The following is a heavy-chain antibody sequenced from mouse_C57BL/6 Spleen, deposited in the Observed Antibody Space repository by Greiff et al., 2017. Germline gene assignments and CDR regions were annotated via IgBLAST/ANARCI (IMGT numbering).Heavy chain of an antibody. D-gene: IGHD1-1*01. CDR2: INPNNGGT. V-gene: IGHV1-18*01. J-gene: IGHJ4*01. Sequence: VQLKQSGPELVKPGASVKIPCKASGYTFTDYNMDWVKQSHGKSLEWIGDINPNNGGTIYNQKFKGKATLTVDKSSSTAYMELRSLTSEDTPVYYCARALLYYGSSYDYAMDYWGQGTSVTVSS. CDR1: GYTFTDYN. CDR3: ARALLYYGSSYDYAMDY.